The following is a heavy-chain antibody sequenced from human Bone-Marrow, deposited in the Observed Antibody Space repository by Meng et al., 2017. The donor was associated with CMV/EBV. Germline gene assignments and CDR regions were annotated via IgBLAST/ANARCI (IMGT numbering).Heavy chain of an antibody. D-gene: IGHD6-19*01. CDR1: GFTFSGSA. CDR2: IRSKANSYAT. Sequence: GESLKISCAASGFTFSGSAMHWVRQASGKGLEWVGRIRSKANSYATAYAASVKGRFTISRDDSKNTVYLQMNRLKTEDTAVYYCTRPAVAGTFWFDPWGQGTLVTVSS. CDR3: TRPAVAGTFWFDP. J-gene: IGHJ5*02. V-gene: IGHV3-73*01.